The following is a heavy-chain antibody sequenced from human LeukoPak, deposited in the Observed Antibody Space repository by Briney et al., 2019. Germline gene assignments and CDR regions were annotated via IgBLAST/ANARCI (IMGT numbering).Heavy chain of an antibody. Sequence: GESLKISCKGSGYRFTTYWIGWVRQMPGKGLEWMGIFYPGDSETRYNPSFQGQVIMSADKSLDTAYLQWSSLTASDIAIYYCARGLHPSRGFDPWGQGTLVTVSS. J-gene: IGHJ5*02. V-gene: IGHV5-51*01. D-gene: IGHD3-16*01. CDR1: GYRFTTYW. CDR2: FYPGDSET. CDR3: ARGLHPSRGFDP.